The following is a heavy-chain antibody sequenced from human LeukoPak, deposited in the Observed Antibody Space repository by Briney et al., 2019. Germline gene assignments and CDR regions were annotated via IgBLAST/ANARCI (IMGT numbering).Heavy chain of an antibody. CDR1: GFTFSTYA. D-gene: IGHD5-12*01. Sequence: GGSLRLSCAASGFTFSTYAMTWVRQAPGKGLEWVSAISYSGGSTYYADSVKGRFTISRDNSKNTLYLQMNSLRAEDTAVYYCARNGQALYSGYDGWGQGTLVTVSS. J-gene: IGHJ4*02. V-gene: IGHV3-23*01. CDR2: ISYSGGST. CDR3: ARNGQALYSGYDG.